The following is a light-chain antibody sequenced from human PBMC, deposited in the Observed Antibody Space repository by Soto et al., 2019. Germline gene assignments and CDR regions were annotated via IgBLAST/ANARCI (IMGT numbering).Light chain of an antibody. CDR1: QDIKNF. V-gene: IGKV1-6*02. CDR2: AAS. Sequence: AIPMTQSPSSLSASVGDRVTITCRASQDIKNFLGWYQQRPGEAPKLLIYAASTIQNGAPSTFSGSGYGTDFTLTISSLQPADFATYYCLQDYIYPWTFGQGTKVEIK. CDR3: LQDYIYPWT. J-gene: IGKJ1*01.